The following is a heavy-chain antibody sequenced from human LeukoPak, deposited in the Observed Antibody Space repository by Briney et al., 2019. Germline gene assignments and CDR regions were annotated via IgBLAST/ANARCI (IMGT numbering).Heavy chain of an antibody. V-gene: IGHV3-48*01. Sequence: GGSLRLSCTASGFTFGDYAMSWFRQAPGKGLEWVSYISSSSSTIYYADSVKGRFTISRDNAKNSLYLQMNSLRAEDTAVYYCARESHLGAHYYMDVWGKGTTVTVSS. CDR2: ISSSSSTI. D-gene: IGHD3-16*01. CDR3: ARESHLGAHYYMDV. J-gene: IGHJ6*03. CDR1: GFTFGDYA.